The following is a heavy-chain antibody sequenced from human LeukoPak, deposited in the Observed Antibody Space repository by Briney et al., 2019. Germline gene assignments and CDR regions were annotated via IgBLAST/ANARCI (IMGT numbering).Heavy chain of an antibody. CDR1: GFTFSSYG. CDR3: AKAGGGSRRWLDY. D-gene: IGHD4-23*01. CDR2: ISGSGGST. J-gene: IGHJ4*02. Sequence: PGGSLRLSCAAPGFTFSSYGMSWVRQAPGKGLEWVSAISGSGGSTYYADSVKGRFTISRDNSKNTLYLQMDSLRAEDTAVYYCAKAGGGSRRWLDYWGQGTLVTVSS. V-gene: IGHV3-23*01.